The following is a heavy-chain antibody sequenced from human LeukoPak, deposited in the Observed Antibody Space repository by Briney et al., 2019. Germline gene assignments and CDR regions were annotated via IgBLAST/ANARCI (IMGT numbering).Heavy chain of an antibody. V-gene: IGHV1-8*01. CDR3: ARGRSAALPRQNCFDP. CDR2: MNPNSGNT. CDR1: GYTFSNYD. Sequence: GASVKVSCKASGYTFSNYDINWVRQATGQGLEWMGWMNPNSGNTGYAQNFQGRVTMTRNISVSTAYMELSSLTSEDTAVYYCARGRSAALPRQNCFDPWGQGTLVTVSS. J-gene: IGHJ5*02. D-gene: IGHD3-3*01.